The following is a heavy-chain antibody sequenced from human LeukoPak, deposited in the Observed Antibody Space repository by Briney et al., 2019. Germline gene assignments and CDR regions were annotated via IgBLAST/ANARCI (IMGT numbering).Heavy chain of an antibody. J-gene: IGHJ4*02. D-gene: IGHD3-22*01. CDR3: AKDRARTMIVVVITTPSDY. Sequence: PGGSLRLSCAASGFTFSSYWMHWVRQAPGKGLVWVSRINSDGSSTSYADSVKGRFTISRDNAKNTLYLQMNSLRAEDTAVYYCAKDRARTMIVVVITTPSDYWGQGTLVTVSS. CDR2: INSDGSST. CDR1: GFTFSSYW. V-gene: IGHV3-74*01.